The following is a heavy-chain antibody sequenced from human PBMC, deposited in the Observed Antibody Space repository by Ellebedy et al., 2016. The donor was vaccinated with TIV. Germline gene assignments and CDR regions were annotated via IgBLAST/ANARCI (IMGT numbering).Heavy chain of an antibody. V-gene: IGHV1-18*01. J-gene: IGHJ6*03. CDR2: ISAYNGNT. CDR3: ARTTLGYCSSTSCHSPYYYYMDV. D-gene: IGHD2-2*01. CDR1: GYTFTSYG. Sequence: ASVKVSXKASGYTFTSYGISWVRQAPGQGLEWMGWISAYNGNTNYAQKLQGRVTMTTDTSTSTAYMELRSLRSDDTAVYYCARTTLGYCSSTSCHSPYYYYMDVWGKGTTVTVSS.